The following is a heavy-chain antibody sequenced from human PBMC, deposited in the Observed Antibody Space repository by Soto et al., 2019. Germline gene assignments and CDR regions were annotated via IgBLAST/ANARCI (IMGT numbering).Heavy chain of an antibody. Sequence: GASVKVSCKASGYTFTGYYMHWVRQAPGQGLEWMGWINPNSGGTNYAQKFQGRVTMTRDTSISTAYMELSRLRSDDTAVYYCARVLSHLVVAATLFDYWGQGTLVPVSS. J-gene: IGHJ4*02. CDR3: ARVLSHLVVAATLFDY. V-gene: IGHV1-2*02. D-gene: IGHD2-15*01. CDR2: INPNSGGT. CDR1: GYTFTGYY.